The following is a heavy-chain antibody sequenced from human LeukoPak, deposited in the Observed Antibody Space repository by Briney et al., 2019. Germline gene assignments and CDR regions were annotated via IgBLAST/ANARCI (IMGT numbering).Heavy chain of an antibody. CDR3: ATAKPDVWSGSLGRNWFDP. CDR1: GYTLTELS. D-gene: IGHD3-3*01. J-gene: IGHJ5*02. V-gene: IGHV1-24*01. CDR2: FDPEDGET. Sequence: ASVKVSCKVSGYTLTELSMHWVRQAPGKGLEWMGGFDPEDGETIYAQKFQGRVTMTEDTSTDTAYMELSSLRSEDTAVYYCATAKPDVWSGSLGRNWFDPWGQGTLVTVSS.